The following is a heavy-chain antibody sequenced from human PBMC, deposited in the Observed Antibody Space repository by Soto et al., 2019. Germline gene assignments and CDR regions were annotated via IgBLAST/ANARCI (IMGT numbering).Heavy chain of an antibody. CDR2: IYYSGST. CDR3: ARRYGGIFDD. J-gene: IGHJ4*02. CDR1: GGSISSYY. D-gene: IGHD2-15*01. Sequence: ASETLSLTCTVSGGSISSYYWSWIRQPPGKGLEWIGYIYYSGSTNYSPSLKSRVTISVDTSKNQFSLKLSSVTAADTAVYYCARRYGGIFDDWGQGTLVTVSS. V-gene: IGHV4-59*08.